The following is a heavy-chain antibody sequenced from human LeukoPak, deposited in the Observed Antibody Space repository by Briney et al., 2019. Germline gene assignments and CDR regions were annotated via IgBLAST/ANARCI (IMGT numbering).Heavy chain of an antibody. J-gene: IGHJ2*01. CDR2: IYYSGST. Sequence: PSETLSLTCTVSGGSTSNYYWSWIRQPPGKGLEWIGYIYYSGSTNYNPSLKSRVTISVDTSKNQFSLKLSSVTAADTAVYYCARKGAAAGWYFDLWGRGTLVTVSS. D-gene: IGHD6-13*01. CDR3: ARKGAAAGWYFDL. V-gene: IGHV4-59*01. CDR1: GGSTSNYY.